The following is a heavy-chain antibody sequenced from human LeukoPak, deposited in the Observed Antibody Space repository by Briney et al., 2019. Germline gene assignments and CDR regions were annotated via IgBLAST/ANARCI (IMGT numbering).Heavy chain of an antibody. CDR3: ARDGTREYSYGYPYYYYGMDV. V-gene: IGHV3-53*01. Sequence: GGSLRLSCAASGFTVSSNYMSWDRQAPGKGLEWVSVIYSGGSTYYADSVKGRFTISRDNSKNTLYLQMNSLRAEDTAVYYCARDGTREYSYGYPYYYYGMDVWGQGTTVTVSS. CDR1: GFTVSSNY. CDR2: IYSGGST. J-gene: IGHJ6*02. D-gene: IGHD5-18*01.